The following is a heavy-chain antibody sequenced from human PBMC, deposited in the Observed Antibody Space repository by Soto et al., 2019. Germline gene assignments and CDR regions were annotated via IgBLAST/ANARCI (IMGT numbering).Heavy chain of an antibody. CDR1: GFTFSGYW. V-gene: IGHV3-7*03. Sequence: GGSLRLSCVASGFTFSGYWMSWVRQAPGKGLEWVANINQYGSQEHYVDSVKGRFTISRDNAKNSVYLQMDSLRGDDTAVYYCARDPGPSTAAIRGLGWFDPWGQGTLVTSPQ. CDR2: INQYGSQE. D-gene: IGHD2-2*01. J-gene: IGHJ5*02. CDR3: ARDPGPSTAAIRGLGWFDP.